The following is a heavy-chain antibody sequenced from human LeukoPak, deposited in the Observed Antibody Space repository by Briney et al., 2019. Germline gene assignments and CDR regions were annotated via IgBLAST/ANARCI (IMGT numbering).Heavy chain of an antibody. D-gene: IGHD2-2*01. J-gene: IGHJ2*01. Sequence: PSQTLSLTCAVFGGSFSSGGYPWSWIRQPPGKGLEWIGYIYHTGATYYNPSLKSRVTISVDKSKNLLSLNLTSVTAADTAVYYCARSSTADFDPWGRGTLVAVSS. CDR2: IYHTGAT. CDR1: GGSFSSGGYP. V-gene: IGHV4-30-2*01. CDR3: ARSSTADFDP.